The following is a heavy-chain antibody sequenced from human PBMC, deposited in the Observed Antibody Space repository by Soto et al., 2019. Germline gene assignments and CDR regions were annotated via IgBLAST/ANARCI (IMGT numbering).Heavy chain of an antibody. V-gene: IGHV1-69*06. CDR2: IIPFYGTA. CDR1: GDTFTKYA. J-gene: IGHJ5*01. Sequence: QVQLVQSWAEVKKPGSSVKVSCKASGDTFTKYAISWVRQAPGQGLEWMGGIIPFYGTAHYAEKFQDRVTIIGDTSTRTADMELSSLRPEDTAVYYCARDLGGCSAGSCRYNWLDSWGQGTLVTVSS. D-gene: IGHD2-15*01. CDR3: ARDLGGCSAGSCRYNWLDS.